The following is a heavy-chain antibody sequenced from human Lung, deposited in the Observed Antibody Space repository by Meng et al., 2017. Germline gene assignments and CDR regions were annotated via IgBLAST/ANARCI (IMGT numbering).Heavy chain of an antibody. CDR2: IYHSGGT. D-gene: IGHD2-2*01. Sequence: QVQLQESVPGLVKPSGTLSLTCGVSGGSISSSNWWSWVRQPPGKGLEWIGEIYHSGGTKYNPSLKSRVTISVDKSKNQFSLKLSSVTAADTAVYYCARGLGEAVVPRTMFDYWGQGTLVTVSS. J-gene: IGHJ4*02. V-gene: IGHV4-4*02. CDR3: ARGLGEAVVPRTMFDY. CDR1: GGSISSSNW.